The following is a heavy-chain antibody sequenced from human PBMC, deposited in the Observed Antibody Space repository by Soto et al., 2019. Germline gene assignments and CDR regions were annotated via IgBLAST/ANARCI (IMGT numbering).Heavy chain of an antibody. V-gene: IGHV1-18*01. J-gene: IGHJ4*02. Sequence: VKVSCKASGYTFTSYGISWVRQAPGQGLEWMGWISAYNGNTNYAQKLQGRVTMTTDTSTSTAYMELRSLRSDDTAVYYCARPRLAYCGGDCYSGYDYWGQGTLVTVS. CDR3: ARPRLAYCGGDCYSGYDY. CDR2: ISAYNGNT. D-gene: IGHD2-21*02. CDR1: GYTFTSYG.